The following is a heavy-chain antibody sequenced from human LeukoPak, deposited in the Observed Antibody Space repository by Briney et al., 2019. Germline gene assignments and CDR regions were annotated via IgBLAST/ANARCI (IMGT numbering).Heavy chain of an antibody. Sequence: GGSLRLSCAASGLTFSTYSMTWVRQGPGKGLEWVSSIYPNGGSTFYADSAKGRFTISRDNSKNTLYLQMSSLRTEDTAIYYCAKDVVPDSGWDLDYWGQGTLVTVSS. CDR3: AKDVVPDSGWDLDY. V-gene: IGHV3-23*01. J-gene: IGHJ4*02. D-gene: IGHD6-19*01. CDR2: IYPNGGST. CDR1: GLTFSTYS.